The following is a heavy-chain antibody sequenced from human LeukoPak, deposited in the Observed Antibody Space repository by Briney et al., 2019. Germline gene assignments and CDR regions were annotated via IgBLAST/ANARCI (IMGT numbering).Heavy chain of an antibody. CDR2: IYYSGST. Sequence: PSETLSLTCTVSGGSISSGDYYWSWIRQPPGKGLEWIGYIYYSGSTYYNPSLKSRVTISVDTSKNQFSLKLSSVTAADTAVYYCARGYCSSTSCYYYYYMDVWGKGTTVTVSS. CDR3: ARGYCSSTSCYYYYYMDV. V-gene: IGHV4-30-4*01. D-gene: IGHD2-2*01. CDR1: GGSISSGDYY. J-gene: IGHJ6*03.